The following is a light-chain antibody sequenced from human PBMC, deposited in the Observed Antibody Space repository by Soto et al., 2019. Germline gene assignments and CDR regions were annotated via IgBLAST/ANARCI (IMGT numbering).Light chain of an antibody. CDR1: QSISSN. J-gene: IGKJ1*01. CDR2: GAS. V-gene: IGKV3-15*01. Sequence: EVVMTQSPATLSVSPGERATLSCRASQSISSNLAWYQHKPGQAPSLIIYGASTRASGIPARFSGSGSGTEFTLTISSLRSEDFAVYYCQQYDNWLWTFGQGTKVDIK. CDR3: QQYDNWLWT.